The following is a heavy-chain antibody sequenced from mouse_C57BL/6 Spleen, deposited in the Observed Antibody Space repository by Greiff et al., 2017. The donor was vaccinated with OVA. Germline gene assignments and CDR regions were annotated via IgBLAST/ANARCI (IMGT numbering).Heavy chain of an antibody. V-gene: IGHV3-6*01. D-gene: IGHD1-1*01. J-gene: IGHJ4*01. Sequence: EVQLQESGPGLVKPSQSLSLTCSVTGYSITSGYYWNWIRQFPGNKLEWMGYISYDGSNNYNPSLKNRISITRDTSKNQFFLKLNSVTTEDTATYYCARPGSSYDYAMDYWGQGTSVTVSS. CDR1: GYSITSGYY. CDR2: ISYDGSN. CDR3: ARPGSSYDYAMDY.